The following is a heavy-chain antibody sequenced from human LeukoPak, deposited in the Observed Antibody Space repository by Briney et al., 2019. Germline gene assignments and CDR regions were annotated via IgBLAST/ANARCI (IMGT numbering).Heavy chain of an antibody. CDR3: AKQHYDFWSGYWFDP. Sequence: PSETLSLTCTVSGGSISSGGYYWSWIRQHPGKGLEWIGYIYYSGSTNYNPSLKSRVTISVDTSKNQFSLKLSSVTAADTAVYYCAKQHYDFWSGYWFDPWGQGTLVTVSS. J-gene: IGHJ5*02. CDR2: IYYSGST. D-gene: IGHD3-3*01. V-gene: IGHV4-61*08. CDR1: GGSISSGGYY.